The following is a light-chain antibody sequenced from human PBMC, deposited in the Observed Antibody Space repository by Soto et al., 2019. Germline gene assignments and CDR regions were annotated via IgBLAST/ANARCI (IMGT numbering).Light chain of an antibody. Sequence: EIVLTQSPGTLSLSPGERATLSCRASQSVSSSYLAWYQQKPGQAPRLLIYGASSRATGIPDRFSGSGSGTDFTLTISRLEPEDFAVYYCQQYGSSLQSTFGQGTKVDIK. CDR2: GAS. J-gene: IGKJ1*01. CDR1: QSVSSSY. V-gene: IGKV3-20*01. CDR3: QQYGSSLQST.